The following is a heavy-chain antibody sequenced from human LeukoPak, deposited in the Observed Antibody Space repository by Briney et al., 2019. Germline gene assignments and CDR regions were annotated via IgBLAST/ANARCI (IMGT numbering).Heavy chain of an antibody. CDR2: IDHSGST. CDR1: GGSFSGYY. Sequence: SETLSLTCAVYGGSFSGYYWSWIRQPPGKGLEWIGEIDHSGSTNYNPSLKSRVTISVDTSKNQFSLKLSSVTAADTAAYYCARDSGDGYTSPFDYWGQGTLVTVSS. CDR3: ARDSGDGYTSPFDY. J-gene: IGHJ4*02. D-gene: IGHD5-24*01. V-gene: IGHV4-34*01.